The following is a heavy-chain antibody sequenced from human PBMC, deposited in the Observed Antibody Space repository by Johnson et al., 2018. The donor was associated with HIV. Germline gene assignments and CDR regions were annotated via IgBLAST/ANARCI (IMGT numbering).Heavy chain of an antibody. CDR2: LSYDGSNK. CDR3: ARSMTTVTVAFDI. J-gene: IGHJ3*02. D-gene: IGHD4-17*01. V-gene: IGHV3-30-3*01. CDR1: GFSFSSYA. Sequence: VQLVESGGGVVQPVRSLGLSCAASGFSFSSYAMHWVRQAPGKGLEWVASLSYDGSNKYYADSVKGRFTISRDNSKNTLYLQMNSLRAEDTSVYYCARSMTTVTVAFDIWGQGTMVTVSS.